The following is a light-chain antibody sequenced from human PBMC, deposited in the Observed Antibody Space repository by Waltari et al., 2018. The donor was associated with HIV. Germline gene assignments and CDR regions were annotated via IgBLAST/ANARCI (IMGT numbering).Light chain of an antibody. CDR2: DLN. V-gene: IGLV2-11*01. Sequence: QSALTQSRSVSGSPGQSITISCTGTSKDVGAYNYVSWYQQHPGRAPKLLIYDLNRRPSGVPDRFSGSKSGNTASLGISGLQAEDEADYFCCSSAGRDIFVFGTGTKVTVL. CDR1: SKDVGAYNY. CDR3: CSSAGRDIFV. J-gene: IGLJ1*01.